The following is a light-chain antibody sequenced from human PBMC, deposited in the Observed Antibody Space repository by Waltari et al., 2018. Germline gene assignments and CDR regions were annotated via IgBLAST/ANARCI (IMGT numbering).Light chain of an antibody. V-gene: IGKV1-5*03. CDR3: QQYNSYWT. J-gene: IGKJ1*01. CDR2: KES. CDR1: QSISSW. Sequence: DIQMTQSPSTLSASVGDRVTITCRASQSISSWLAWYQQKTGKAPKLLIYKESSLESGLPSRFSGRGXXXXXXXXXXRLQPDDFATYYCQQYNSYWTFGQGTKVEIK.